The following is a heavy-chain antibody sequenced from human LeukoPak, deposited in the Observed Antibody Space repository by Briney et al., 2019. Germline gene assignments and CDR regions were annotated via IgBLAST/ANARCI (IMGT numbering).Heavy chain of an antibody. CDR1: GFTLSSYG. J-gene: IGHJ4*02. V-gene: IGHV3-33*01. CDR2: IWYDGSNK. CDR3: ARGNIAAAGISPFGY. D-gene: IGHD6-13*01. Sequence: GGALRLSCAASGFTLSSYGMHRGRPAPGKGLEWVAVIWYDGSNKYYADSVKGRFTISRDNSKNTLYLQMNSLRAEDTAVYYCARGNIAAAGISPFGYWGQGTLVTVSS.